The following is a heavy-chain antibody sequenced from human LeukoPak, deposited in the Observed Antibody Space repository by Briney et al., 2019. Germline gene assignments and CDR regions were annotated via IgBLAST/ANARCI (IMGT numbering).Heavy chain of an antibody. D-gene: IGHD2-8*01. CDR1: GYTFTSYG. J-gene: IGHJ4*02. V-gene: IGHV1-18*04. Sequence: ASVTVSCKASGYTFTSYGISWVRQAPGQGIEGMGLISAYNGNTNYAQKLQGRCTMTTDTSTGTTYMDLRSLRSDDTAVYYCARDVRDIVRMVYAGPLVNYFDYWGQGTLVTVSS. CDR3: ARDVRDIVRMVYAGPLVNYFDY. CDR2: ISAYNGNT.